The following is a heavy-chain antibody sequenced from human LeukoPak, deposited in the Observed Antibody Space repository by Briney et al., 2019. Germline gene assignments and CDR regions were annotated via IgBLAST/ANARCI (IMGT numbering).Heavy chain of an antibody. CDR2: ISAYNGNT. J-gene: IGHJ4*02. Sequence: ASVKVSCKACGYTFTSYGSSWVRQAPGQGVEGVGWISAYNGNTNYAQKLQGRVTMTTDTSTSTAYMELRSLRSDDTAVYYCVRVRGVYYFDYWGQGTLVTVSS. CDR1: GYTFTSYG. CDR3: VRVRGVYYFDY. V-gene: IGHV1-18*01. D-gene: IGHD2-8*02.